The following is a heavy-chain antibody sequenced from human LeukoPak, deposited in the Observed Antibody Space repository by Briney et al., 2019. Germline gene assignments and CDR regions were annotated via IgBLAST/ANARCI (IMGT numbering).Heavy chain of an antibody. CDR1: GGSFSGYY. D-gene: IGHD5-12*01. Sequence: SETLSLTCAVYGGSFSGYYWSWIRQPPEKGLEWIGEINHNGSTNYNPSLKSRVTISVDTSKNQFSLKLSSVTAADTAVYYCARGGYSGYDYAFDYWGQGTLVTVSS. CDR2: INHNGST. J-gene: IGHJ4*02. V-gene: IGHV4-34*01. CDR3: ARGGYSGYDYAFDY.